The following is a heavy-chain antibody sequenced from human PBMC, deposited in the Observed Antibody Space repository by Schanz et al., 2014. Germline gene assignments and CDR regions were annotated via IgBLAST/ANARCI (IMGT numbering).Heavy chain of an antibody. J-gene: IGHJ5*01. CDR2: ISYDGNKK. Sequence: YAASVFTFSSYAMHWVRQAPGKGVEWVSLISYDGNKKYDASSGKGRFTSSRDTSKTTLYLQMNCLRPEDTDVHYCPKDNPSTRVALLYQLCYCREAYRTTDS. CDR1: VFTFSSYA. D-gene: IGHD2-8*01. CDR3: PKDNPSTRVALLYQLCYCREAYRTTDS. V-gene: IGHV3-30-3*01.